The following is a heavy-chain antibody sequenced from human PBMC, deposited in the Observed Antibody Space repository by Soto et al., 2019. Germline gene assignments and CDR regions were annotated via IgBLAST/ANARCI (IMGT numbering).Heavy chain of an antibody. J-gene: IGHJ3*02. D-gene: IGHD3-9*01. CDR2: ITADGGT. Sequence: PGGSLRLSCEGSGFTVSSHAMTWIRQAPGKGPEWVSTITADGGTYYADSVKGRFAMSRDTSESTLYLQMNSLRAEDTAVYYCARDADILTGSDAFDIWGQGTMVTVSS. CDR3: ARDADILTGSDAFDI. CDR1: GFTVSSHA. V-gene: IGHV3-23*01.